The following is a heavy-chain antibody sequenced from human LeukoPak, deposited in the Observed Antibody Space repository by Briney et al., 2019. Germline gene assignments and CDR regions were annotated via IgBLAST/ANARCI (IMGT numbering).Heavy chain of an antibody. CDR1: GGSFSGYY. V-gene: IGHV4-34*01. Sequence: SETLSLTCAVYGGSFSGYYWSWIRQPPGKGLEWIGEINHSGSTNYNPSLKSRVTISVDTSKNQFSLKLSSVTAADTAVYYCARAYSSSWYYHYGMDAWGQGTTVTVSS. CDR2: INHSGST. CDR3: ARAYSSSWYYHYGMDA. D-gene: IGHD6-13*01. J-gene: IGHJ6*02.